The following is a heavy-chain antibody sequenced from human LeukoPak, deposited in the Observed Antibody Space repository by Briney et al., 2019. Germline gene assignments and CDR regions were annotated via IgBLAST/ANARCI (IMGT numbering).Heavy chain of an antibody. V-gene: IGHV4-59*08. Sequence: SETLSLTCTVSGGSISGYYCSWVRQPPGKEMEWIGYVYSSGNTNYNPSLKSRVTLSVDTSKNQFSLKLVSVTAADTAVYYCARHPPSSARAYDIWGQGTMVTVSS. CDR1: GGSISGYY. CDR3: ARHPPSSARAYDI. D-gene: IGHD3-10*01. J-gene: IGHJ3*02. CDR2: VYSSGNT.